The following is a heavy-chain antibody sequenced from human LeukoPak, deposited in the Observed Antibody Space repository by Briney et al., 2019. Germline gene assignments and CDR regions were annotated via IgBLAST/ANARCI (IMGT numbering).Heavy chain of an antibody. D-gene: IGHD2-15*01. V-gene: IGHV4-34*01. CDR1: GGSFSGYY. CDR3: ARDVVVVAAGSYYGMDV. CDR2: INHSGST. Sequence: PSETLSLTCAVYGGSFSGYYWSWLRQPPGKGLEWIGEINHSGSTNYNPSLKSRVTISVDTSKNQFSLKLSSVTAADTAVYYCARDVVVVAAGSYYGMDVWGQGTTVPVSS. J-gene: IGHJ6*02.